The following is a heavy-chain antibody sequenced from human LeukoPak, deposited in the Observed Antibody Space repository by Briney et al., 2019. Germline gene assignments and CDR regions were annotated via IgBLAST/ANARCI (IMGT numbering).Heavy chain of an antibody. Sequence: GASVKVSCKASGGTFSSYAISWVRQAPGQGLEWMGGIIPIFGTANYAQKFQGRVTITADESTSTAYMELSSLRSEDTAVYYCARGYGDWASYYYYGMDVWGQGTTVTVSS. CDR2: IIPIFGTA. J-gene: IGHJ6*02. CDR1: GGTFSSYA. D-gene: IGHD4-17*01. CDR3: ARGYGDWASYYYYGMDV. V-gene: IGHV1-69*13.